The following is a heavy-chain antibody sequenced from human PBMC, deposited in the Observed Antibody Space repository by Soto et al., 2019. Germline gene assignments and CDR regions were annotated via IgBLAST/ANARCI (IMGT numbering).Heavy chain of an antibody. D-gene: IGHD3-22*01. CDR3: GKDRYYDSRIIDS. CDR2: LSGSGGFT. V-gene: IGHV3-23*01. J-gene: IGHJ4*02. CDR1: GFTFNTYA. Sequence: GWSLRLSCAASGFTFNTYAMSWVRQAPGKGLEWVASLSGSGGFTEHADSVKGRFSISRDNSKNTLFLQMNGLRVDDTAVYYCGKDRYYDSRIIDSWGSGTLVTVSS.